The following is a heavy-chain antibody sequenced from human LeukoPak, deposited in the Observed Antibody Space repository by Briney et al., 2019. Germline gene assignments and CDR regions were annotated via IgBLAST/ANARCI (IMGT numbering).Heavy chain of an antibody. Sequence: ASVKVSCKASGYSFTGYFIHWVRQAPGQGLEWMGCIDPNSGDTKYAQKFQGRVSMPRDTSTRTAYMELSRLRSDDTAVYFCARSGSTGYSLDYWGEGTLVTVSS. CDR1: GYSFTGYF. J-gene: IGHJ4*02. V-gene: IGHV1-2*02. D-gene: IGHD3-22*01. CDR2: IDPNSGDT. CDR3: ARSGSTGYSLDY.